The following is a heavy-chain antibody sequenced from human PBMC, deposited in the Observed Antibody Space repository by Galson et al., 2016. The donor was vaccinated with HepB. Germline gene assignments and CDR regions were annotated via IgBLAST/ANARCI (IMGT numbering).Heavy chain of an antibody. Sequence: SETLSLTCTVSGVSISSYYWSWIRQPPGKGLEWIGYIYYTGSTNYNHSLKSRVTMSVDTSKNQFSLKLSSVTAADTAVYYCAREGSLSSSPDAFDIWGQGTMVTVSS. CDR3: AREGSLSSSPDAFDI. CDR1: GVSISSYY. J-gene: IGHJ3*02. V-gene: IGHV4-59*01. D-gene: IGHD6-6*01. CDR2: IYYTGST.